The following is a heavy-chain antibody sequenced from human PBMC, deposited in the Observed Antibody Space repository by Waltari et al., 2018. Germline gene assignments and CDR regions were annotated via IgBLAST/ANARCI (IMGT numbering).Heavy chain of an antibody. CDR3: AREARGRPGY. CDR2: INHSGST. J-gene: IGHJ4*02. CDR1: GGSFSGYY. V-gene: IGHV4-34*01. Sequence: QVRLQQWGAGLLKPSETLSLTCAVYGGSFSGYYWSWIRQPPGKGLEWIGEINHSGSTNYNPSLKSRVTISVDTSKNQFSLKLSSVTAADTAVYYCAREARGRPGYWGQGTLVTVSS.